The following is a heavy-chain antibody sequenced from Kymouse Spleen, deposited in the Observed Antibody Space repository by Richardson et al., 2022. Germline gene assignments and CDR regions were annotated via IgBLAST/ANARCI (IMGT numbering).Heavy chain of an antibody. D-gene: IGHD1-26*01. CDR3: TRGEVGASGY. J-gene: IGHJ4*02. V-gene: IGHV3-49*05. CDR2: IRSKAYGGTT. Sequence: EVQLVESGGGLVKPGRSLRLSCTASGFTFGDYAMSWFRQAPGKGLEWVGFIRSKAYGGTTEYAASVKGRFTISRDDSKSIAYLQMNSLKTEDTAVYYCTRGEVGASGYWGQGTLVTVSS. CDR1: GFTFGDYA.